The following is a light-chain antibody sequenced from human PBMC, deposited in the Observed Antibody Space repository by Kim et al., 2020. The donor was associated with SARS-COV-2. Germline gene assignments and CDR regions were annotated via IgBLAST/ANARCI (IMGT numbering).Light chain of an antibody. CDR3: QQRGSWHPALT. V-gene: IGKV3D-11*01. Sequence: PWESAPPSCRARHHVDSNLVLYLQTPGQPPRLLIYDAAIRAAGIPDRFSGSGSGTDFTLTIGSLAPEDFAVYYCQQRGSWHPALTFGGGTKVDIK. CDR2: DAA. CDR1: HHVDSN. J-gene: IGKJ4*01.